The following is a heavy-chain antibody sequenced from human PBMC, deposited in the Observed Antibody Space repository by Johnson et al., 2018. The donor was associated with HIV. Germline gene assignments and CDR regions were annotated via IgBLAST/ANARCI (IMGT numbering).Heavy chain of an antibody. CDR1: GFTFSSYA. D-gene: IGHD3-10*01. Sequence: QMQLVESGGGVVQPGRSLRLSCAASGFTFSSYAMHWVRQAPGKGLEWVAVISYDGSNKYYADSVKGRFTISRDNSKNTLYLQMNSLRAEDTAVYYCARAEIYEGRVGDFAFDIWGRGTMVTVSS. J-gene: IGHJ3*02. CDR3: ARAEIYEGRVGDFAFDI. CDR2: ISYDGSNK. V-gene: IGHV3-30*03.